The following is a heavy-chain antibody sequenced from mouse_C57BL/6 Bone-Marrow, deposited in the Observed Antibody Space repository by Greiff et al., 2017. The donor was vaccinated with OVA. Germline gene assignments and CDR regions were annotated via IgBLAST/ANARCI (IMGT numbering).Heavy chain of an antibody. D-gene: IGHD2-4*01. CDR2: IVPENGDT. J-gene: IGHJ2*01. V-gene: IGHV14-4*01. CDR3: TTDDYYFDY. Sequence: EVQLVESGAELVRPGASVKLSCTASGFNIKDDYMHWVKQRPEQGLEWIGWIVPENGDTEYASKFQGKATITADTSSNTAYLQLSSLTSEDTAVYYCTTDDYYFDYWGQGTTLTVSS. CDR1: GFNIKDDY.